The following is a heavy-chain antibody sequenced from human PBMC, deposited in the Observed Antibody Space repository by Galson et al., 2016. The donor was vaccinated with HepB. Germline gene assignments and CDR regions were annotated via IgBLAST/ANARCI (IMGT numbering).Heavy chain of an antibody. Sequence: SETLSLTCAVYGGSFSRHYWNWIRQTPGKGLEWIGEINHSGSTNYNPSLKSRVTISVDTSKNQFSLRLRSVTAADTAVYYCATGLKQRLPRGGYYYYGMDVWGQGTTVTVSS. V-gene: IGHV4-34*01. J-gene: IGHJ6*02. CDR3: ATGLKQRLPRGGYYYYGMDV. CDR1: GGSFSRHY. CDR2: INHSGST. D-gene: IGHD5-12*01.